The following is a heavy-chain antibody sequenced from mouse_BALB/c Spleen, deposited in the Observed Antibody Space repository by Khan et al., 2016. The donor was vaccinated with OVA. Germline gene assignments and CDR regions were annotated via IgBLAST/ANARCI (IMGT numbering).Heavy chain of an antibody. V-gene: IGHV3-2*02. Sequence: EVQLVESGPGLVKPSQSLSLTCTVTGYSITSDYAWNWIRQFPGNKLEWMGYINYSGGTRYIPSLKSRISITRDTSKNQFFLQLNSVTTEDSATYYCARWFTYWGQGTLVTVS. CDR3: ARWFTY. J-gene: IGHJ3*01. CDR2: INYSGGT. CDR1: GYSITSDYA.